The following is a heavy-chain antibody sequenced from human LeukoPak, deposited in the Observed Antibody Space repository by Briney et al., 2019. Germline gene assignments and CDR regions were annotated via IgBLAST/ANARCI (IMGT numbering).Heavy chain of an antibody. Sequence: PGGSLRLSCAASGFTFSSYSMNWVRQAPGKGLEWVSYISSSSSSTIYYADSVKGRFTISRDNAKNSLYLQMNSLRAEDTAVYYCAREFYDFWSGPPRGIDAFDIWGQGTMVTVSS. CDR3: AREFYDFWSGPPRGIDAFDI. CDR1: GFTFSSYS. D-gene: IGHD3-3*01. CDR2: ISSSSSSTI. V-gene: IGHV3-48*01. J-gene: IGHJ3*02.